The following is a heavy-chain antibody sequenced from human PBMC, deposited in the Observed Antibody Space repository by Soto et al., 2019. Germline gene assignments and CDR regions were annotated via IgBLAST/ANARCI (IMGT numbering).Heavy chain of an antibody. CDR2: ISWNSGTI. V-gene: IGHV3-9*01. CDR1: GFIFADYA. J-gene: IGHJ3*02. Sequence: EVQLVESGGGLVQPGRSLRLSCTASGFIFADYAMNWVRQAPGKGLEWVSGISWNSGTIGYADSVKGRFAISRDNAKKSLYLQMNSLRVEDTALYYCAKLAYSSSLDDEAFDIWGQGTMVTVSS. D-gene: IGHD6-13*01. CDR3: AKLAYSSSLDDEAFDI.